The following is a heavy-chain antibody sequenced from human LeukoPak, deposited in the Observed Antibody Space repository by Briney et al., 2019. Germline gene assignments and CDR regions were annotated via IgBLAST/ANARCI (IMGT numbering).Heavy chain of an antibody. J-gene: IGHJ4*02. D-gene: IGHD6-19*01. Sequence: ASAKVSCKVSGYTLTELSMHWVRQAPGKGLEWMGWINAGNGNTKYSQKFQGRVTITRDTSASTAYMELSSLRSEDTAVYYCARAVAGTPVDYWGQGTLVTVSS. CDR1: GYTLTELS. CDR3: ARAVAGTPVDY. V-gene: IGHV1-3*01. CDR2: INAGNGNT.